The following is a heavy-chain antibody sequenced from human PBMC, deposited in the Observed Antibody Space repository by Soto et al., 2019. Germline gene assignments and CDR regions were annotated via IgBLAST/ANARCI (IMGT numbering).Heavy chain of an antibody. V-gene: IGHV3-9*01. Sequence: GGSLRLSCVASGFTFDDYAMHWVRQAPGKGLEWVSGISFNSGSIGYAGSVKGRFTISRDNARNSLYLQMNSLRAEDTALYYCARAIAENQLLYDALDFWGQGTMVTVSS. CDR3: ARAIAENQLLYDALDF. D-gene: IGHD2-2*01. CDR2: ISFNSGSI. CDR1: GFTFDDYA. J-gene: IGHJ3*01.